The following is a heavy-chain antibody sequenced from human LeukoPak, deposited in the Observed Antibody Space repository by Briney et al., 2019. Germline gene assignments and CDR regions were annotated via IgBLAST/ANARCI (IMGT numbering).Heavy chain of an antibody. Sequence: PSETLSLTCTVSGGSISSYYWSWIRQPPGKGLEWIGEINHSGSTNYNPSLKSRVTISVDTSKNQFSLKLSSVTAADTAVYYCARGSKTDIVVVPAAIRGAFDIWGQGTMVTVSS. CDR2: INHSGST. D-gene: IGHD2-2*02. CDR3: ARGSKTDIVVVPAAIRGAFDI. J-gene: IGHJ3*02. V-gene: IGHV4-34*01. CDR1: GGSISSYY.